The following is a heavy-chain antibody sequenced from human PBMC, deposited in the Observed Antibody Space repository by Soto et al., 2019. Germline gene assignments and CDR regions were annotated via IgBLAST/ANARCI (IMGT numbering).Heavy chain of an antibody. CDR2: INPGNGET. CDR3: ARGGPLGARREDWFDP. V-gene: IGHV1-3*01. CDR1: GYTFTSYT. D-gene: IGHD1-26*01. Sequence: GASVKVSCKTSGYTFTSYTVHWVRQAPGQSFEWMGWINPGNGETKSSQKFHDRVNITRDTSATTAYLQWSSLKASDTAIYYCARGGPLGARREDWFDPWGQGTLVTVSS. J-gene: IGHJ5*02.